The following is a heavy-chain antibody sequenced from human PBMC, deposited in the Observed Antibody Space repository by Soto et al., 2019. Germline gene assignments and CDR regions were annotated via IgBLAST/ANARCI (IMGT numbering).Heavy chain of an antibody. CDR2: ISGSGGST. J-gene: IGHJ1*01. CDR3: GKDSSSWDCRGGGGYFQH. D-gene: IGHD6-13*01. V-gene: IGHV3-23*01. CDR1: GFTFSSYA. Sequence: EVQLLESGGGLVQPGGSLRLSCAASGFTFSSYAMSWVRQAPGKGLEWVSAISGSGGSTYYADSVKGRFTISRDNSKNRLYLQMNSLRAEDPAVYYCGKDSSSWDCRGGGGYFQHWGQGTLVTVSS.